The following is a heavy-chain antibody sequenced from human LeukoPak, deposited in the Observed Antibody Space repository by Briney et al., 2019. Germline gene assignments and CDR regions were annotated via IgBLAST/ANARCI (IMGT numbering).Heavy chain of an antibody. CDR1: GFTVSNNY. J-gene: IGHJ3*02. CDR2: IYSGGST. D-gene: IGHD1-14*01. CDR3: ARVRYNAFDI. Sequence: PGGSLRLSCAASGFTVSNNYMSWAHQAPGKGLEWVSVIYSGGSTYYADSVRGRFTISRDNSRNTLYLQMNSLRAEDTAVYYCARVRYNAFDIWGQGTMVTVSS. V-gene: IGHV3-53*01.